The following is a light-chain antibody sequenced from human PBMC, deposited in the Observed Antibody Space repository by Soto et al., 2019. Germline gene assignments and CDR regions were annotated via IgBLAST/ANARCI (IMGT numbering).Light chain of an antibody. CDR3: QQYGALPPT. CDR2: GAS. V-gene: IGKV3-20*01. CDR1: QTVSNTY. J-gene: IGKJ4*01. Sequence: EIVLTQFPGALSLSPGDRVTLSCTASQTVSNTYLAWSQQKSGQAPKFRIYGASNMATGIPDRFSGSGSVTDFTLSISSLEPDAVAVYYCQQYGALPPTVGGGPEVDIK.